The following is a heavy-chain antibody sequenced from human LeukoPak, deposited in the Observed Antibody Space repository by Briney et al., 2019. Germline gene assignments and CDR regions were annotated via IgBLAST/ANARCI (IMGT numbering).Heavy chain of an antibody. D-gene: IGHD2/OR15-2a*01. CDR1: GFTLSSHW. Sequence: GGSLRLSCAASGFTLSSHWMSWVRQPPGKGLEGVANIKQDGTATCSVASVKGRFTTSRDTATTSLYLQMNSLRAEDTAVSYCARAFSEGEYFDYWGQGTLVTVSS. CDR3: ARAFSEGEYFDY. CDR2: IKQDGTAT. V-gene: IGHV3-7*04. J-gene: IGHJ4*02.